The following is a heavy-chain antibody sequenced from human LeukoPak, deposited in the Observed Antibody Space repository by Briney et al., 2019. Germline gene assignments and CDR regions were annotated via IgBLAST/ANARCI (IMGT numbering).Heavy chain of an antibody. CDR2: ISYDGSNK. Sequence: GGSLRLSCAASGFTFSSYAMRWVRQAPGKGLEWVAVISYDGSNKYYADSVKGRFTISRDNSKNTLYLQMNSLRAEDTAVYYCARALNWDPFDYWGQGTLVTVSS. CDR1: GFTFSSYA. CDR3: ARALNWDPFDY. D-gene: IGHD7-27*01. J-gene: IGHJ4*02. V-gene: IGHV3-30-3*01.